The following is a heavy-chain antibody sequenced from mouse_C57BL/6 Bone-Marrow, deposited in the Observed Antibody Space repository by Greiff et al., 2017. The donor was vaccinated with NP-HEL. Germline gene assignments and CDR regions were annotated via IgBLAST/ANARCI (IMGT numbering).Heavy chain of an antibody. D-gene: IGHD4-1*01. J-gene: IGHJ4*01. CDR3: ARDLLLTGTSLDY. CDR1: GFTFSSYA. V-gene: IGHV5-4*01. Sequence: EVKLVESGGGLVKPGGSLKLSCAASGFTFSSYAMSWVRQTPEKRLEWVATISDGGSYTYYPDNVKGRFTISRDNAKNNLYLQMSHLKSEDTAMYYCARDLLLTGTSLDYWGQGTSVTVSS. CDR2: ISDGGSYT.